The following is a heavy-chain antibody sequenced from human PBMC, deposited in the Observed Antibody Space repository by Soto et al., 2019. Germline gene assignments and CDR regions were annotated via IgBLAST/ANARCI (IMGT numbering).Heavy chain of an antibody. CDR3: ATNDSSGYYGYDY. CDR1: GGSVSIGSYY. D-gene: IGHD3-22*01. Sequence: SETLSLTFTVSGGSVSIGSYYWSLIRQPPGKGMESIGYIYYSGSKKYNPSIKSRVTISVDKSKNQFSLKMSSVTAADTAVYYCATNDSSGYYGYDYWGQGTLVTVSS. CDR2: IYYSGSK. V-gene: IGHV4-61*01. J-gene: IGHJ4*02.